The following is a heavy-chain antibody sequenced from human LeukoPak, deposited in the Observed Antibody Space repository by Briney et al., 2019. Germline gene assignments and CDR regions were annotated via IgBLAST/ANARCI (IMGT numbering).Heavy chain of an antibody. CDR3: VSRYYYDSSGYRKGYYYYYYGMDV. CDR1: GGTFSSYA. V-gene: IGHV1-69*13. D-gene: IGHD3-22*01. Sequence: SVKVSCKASGGTFSSYALSWVRQAPGQGREWVGGIIPIFGTANYAQKFQGRVTITADESTSTAYMELSSLRSEDTAVYYCVSRYYYDSSGYRKGYYYYYYGMDVWGQGTTVTVSS. CDR2: IIPIFGTA. J-gene: IGHJ6*02.